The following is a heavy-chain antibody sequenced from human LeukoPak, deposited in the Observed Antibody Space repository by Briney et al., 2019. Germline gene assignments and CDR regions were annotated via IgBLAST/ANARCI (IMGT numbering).Heavy chain of an antibody. Sequence: SVPVSCKASGGTFSSYAISWVRQPPGQGLEWMGRIIPIFGIANYAQKFQGRVTITADKSTSKAYMELSGLTYEDAAVYYCARACEPTYYYDSSGYYYGDPHDYWGQGTLVSVSS. J-gene: IGHJ4*02. CDR2: IIPIFGIA. V-gene: IGHV1-69*04. D-gene: IGHD3-22*01. CDR1: GGTFSSYA. CDR3: ARACEPTYYYDSSGYYYGDPHDY.